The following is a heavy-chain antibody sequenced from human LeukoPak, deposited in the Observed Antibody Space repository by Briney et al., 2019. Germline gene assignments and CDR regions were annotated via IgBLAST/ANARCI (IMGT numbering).Heavy chain of an antibody. CDR2: ISGSGGST. Sequence: PGGSLRLSCAASGFTFSSYAMSWVRQAPGKGLEWVSAISGSGGSTYYADSVKGRFTISRDNSKNTLYLQMNSLRAEDTAVYYCAKDFRWIQLWWVFDYWGREPWSPSPQ. CDR1: GFTFSSYA. D-gene: IGHD5-18*01. CDR3: AKDFRWIQLWWVFDY. J-gene: IGHJ4*02. V-gene: IGHV3-23*01.